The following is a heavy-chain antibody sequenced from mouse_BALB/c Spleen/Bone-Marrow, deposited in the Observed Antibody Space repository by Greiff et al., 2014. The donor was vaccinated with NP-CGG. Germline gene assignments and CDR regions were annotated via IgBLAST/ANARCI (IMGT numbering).Heavy chain of an antibody. V-gene: IGHV14-3*02. CDR1: GFNIKDTY. CDR3: AIYYYGSSGFAY. D-gene: IGHD1-1*01. CDR2: IDPANGNT. J-gene: IGHJ3*01. Sequence: EVQLQQSGAELVKPGASVKLSCTASGFNIKDTYMHWVKQRPEQGLEWIGRIDPANGNTKYDPKFQGKATITADTSSNTAYLRLSSLTSEDTAVYYCAIYYYGSSGFAYWGQGTLVTVSA.